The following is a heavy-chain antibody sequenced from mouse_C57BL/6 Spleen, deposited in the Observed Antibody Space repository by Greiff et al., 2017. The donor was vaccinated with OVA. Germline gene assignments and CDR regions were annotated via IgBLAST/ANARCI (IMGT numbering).Heavy chain of an antibody. Sequence: EVKLEESGGGLVQPGGSMKLSCVASGFTFSNYWMNWVRQSPEKGLEWVAQIRLKSDNYATHYAESVKGRFTISRDDSKSSVYLQMNNLRAEDTGIYYCTEDFPTYFDVWGTGTTVTVSS. V-gene: IGHV6-3*01. J-gene: IGHJ1*03. CDR1: GFTFSNYW. CDR3: TEDFPTYFDV. CDR2: IRLKSDNYAT.